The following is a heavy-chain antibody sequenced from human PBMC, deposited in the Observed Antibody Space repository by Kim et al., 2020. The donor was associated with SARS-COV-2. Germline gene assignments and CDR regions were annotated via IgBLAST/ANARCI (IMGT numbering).Heavy chain of an antibody. CDR3: ARHLSSSWKWNWFDP. V-gene: IGHV4-39*01. Sequence: SETLSLTCTVSGGSISSSSYYWGWIRQPPGKGLEWIGSIYYSGSTYYNPSLKSRVTISVDTSKNQFSLKLSSVTAADTAVYYCARHLSSSWKWNWFDPWGQGTLFTVSS. D-gene: IGHD6-13*01. CDR1: GGSISSSSYY. J-gene: IGHJ5*02. CDR2: IYYSGST.